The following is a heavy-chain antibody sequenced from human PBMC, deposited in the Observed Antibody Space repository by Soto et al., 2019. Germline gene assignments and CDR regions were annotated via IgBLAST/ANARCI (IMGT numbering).Heavy chain of an antibody. D-gene: IGHD6-13*01. Sequence: ALRKVSCKASGYTFTSYAMHWVRQAPGQRLEWMGWINAGNGNTKYSQKFQGRVTITRDTSASTAYMELSSLRSDDTAVYYCARGAKAASYWFDHWGQGTLVTVSS. CDR3: ARGAKAASYWFDH. V-gene: IGHV1-3*01. CDR2: INAGNGNT. CDR1: GYTFTSYA. J-gene: IGHJ5*02.